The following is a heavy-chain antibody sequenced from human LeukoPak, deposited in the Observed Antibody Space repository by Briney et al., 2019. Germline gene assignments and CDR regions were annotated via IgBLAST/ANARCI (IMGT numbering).Heavy chain of an antibody. CDR1: GYTLTELS. Sequence: ASVKVSCKVSGYTLTELSKHWVRQAPGKGLEWMGGFDPEDGETIYAQKFQGRVTMTEDTSTDTAYMELSSLRSEDTAVYYCATAGGGAGLYYYYGMDVWGQGTTVTVSS. J-gene: IGHJ6*02. V-gene: IGHV1-24*01. CDR2: FDPEDGET. CDR3: ATAGGGAGLYYYYGMDV. D-gene: IGHD1-26*01.